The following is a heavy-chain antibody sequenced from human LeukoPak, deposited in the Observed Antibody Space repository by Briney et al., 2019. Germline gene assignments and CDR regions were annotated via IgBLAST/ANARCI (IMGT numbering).Heavy chain of an antibody. J-gene: IGHJ5*02. CDR1: GFTFSSYA. CDR2: ISGSGDST. CDR3: ARYGDYKYNWFDP. Sequence: PGGSLRLSCAASGFTFSSYAMSWVRQAPGTGLEWVSAISGSGDSTYYADSVKGRFTVSRDNSKNTLYLQMNSLRAEDTAVYYCARYGDYKYNWFDPWGQGTLVTVSS. V-gene: IGHV3-23*01. D-gene: IGHD4-17*01.